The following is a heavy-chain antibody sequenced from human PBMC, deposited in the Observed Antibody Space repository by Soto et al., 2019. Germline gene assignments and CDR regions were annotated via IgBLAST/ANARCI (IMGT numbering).Heavy chain of an antibody. CDR1: GYTFTSYA. D-gene: IGHD6-13*01. Sequence: GPVKVSCKASGYTFTSYAMHWVRQAPGQRLEWMGWITAGNGNTKYSQKFQGRVTITRDTSASTAYMELSSLRSEDTAVYYCARHLGIAAAGNYYYYGMDVWGQGTTVTVSS. J-gene: IGHJ6*02. V-gene: IGHV1-3*01. CDR3: ARHLGIAAAGNYYYYGMDV. CDR2: ITAGNGNT.